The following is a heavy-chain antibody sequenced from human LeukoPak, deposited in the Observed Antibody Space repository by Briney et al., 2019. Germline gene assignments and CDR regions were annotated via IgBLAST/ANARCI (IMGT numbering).Heavy chain of an antibody. CDR3: ARLVGPIVVVIAMSENWFDP. CDR1: GYTFTSYG. J-gene: IGHJ5*02. Sequence: ASVKVSCKASGYTFTSYGISWVRQAPGQGLEWMGWISAYHGNTNTNYVQKLQGRVTMTTDTSTSTAYMELSRLRSDDTAVYYCARLVGPIVVVIAMSENWFDPWGQGTLVTVSS. D-gene: IGHD2-21*01. CDR2: ISAYHGNTNT. V-gene: IGHV1-18*01.